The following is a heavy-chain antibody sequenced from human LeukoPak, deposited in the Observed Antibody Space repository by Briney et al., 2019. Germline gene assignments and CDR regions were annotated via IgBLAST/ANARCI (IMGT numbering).Heavy chain of an antibody. CDR2: ISYDGSNK. J-gene: IGHJ4*02. CDR3: AKDAALGYSSGWYDY. CDR1: GFTFSSYA. V-gene: IGHV3-30*04. Sequence: GRSLRLSCAASGFTFSSYAMHWVRQAPGKGLEWVAVISYDGSNKYYADSVKGRFTISRDNSKNTLYLQMNGLRAEDTAVYYCAKDAALGYSSGWYDYWGQGTLVTVSS. D-gene: IGHD6-19*01.